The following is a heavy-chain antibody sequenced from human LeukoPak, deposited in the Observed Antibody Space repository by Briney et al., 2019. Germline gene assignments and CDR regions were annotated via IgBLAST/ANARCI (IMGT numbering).Heavy chain of an antibody. J-gene: IGHJ4*02. CDR1: GGSISSGGYY. D-gene: IGHD2-2*02. V-gene: IGHV4-61*08. CDR2: IYYSGST. CDR3: SRAGAVGDTPMDLDH. Sequence: SETLSLTCTVSGGSISSGGYYWRWIRQHPGKGLEWIGYIYYSGSTYYNPSLKSRVTISVATSKNQFSLKLTSVAAADTAVYYCSRAGAVGDTPMDLDHWGQGTLVTVSS.